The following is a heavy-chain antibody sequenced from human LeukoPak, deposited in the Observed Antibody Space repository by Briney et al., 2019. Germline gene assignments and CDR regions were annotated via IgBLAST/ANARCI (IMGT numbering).Heavy chain of an antibody. D-gene: IGHD1-26*01. CDR3: ARQRSSGSFDY. J-gene: IGHJ4*02. V-gene: IGHV4-38-2*02. CDR1: GGSISSYY. Sequence: SETLSLTCTVSGGSISSYYWGWIRQPPGKGLEWIGSIYHSGSTYYNPSLKSRVTISVDTSKNQFSLKLSSVTAADTAVYYCARQRSSGSFDYWGQGTLVTVSS. CDR2: IYHSGST.